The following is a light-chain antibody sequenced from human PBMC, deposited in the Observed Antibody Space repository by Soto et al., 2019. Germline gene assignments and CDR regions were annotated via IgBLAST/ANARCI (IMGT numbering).Light chain of an antibody. Sequence: ALTQPASVSGSPGQSITISCTGTGRDVGGYKYVSWYQHHPGKAPKVMIYEVSNRPSGVSHRFSASKSGNTASLTISGLQAEDEADYYCASYTSSNIYVFGTGTKVTVL. CDR2: EVS. CDR3: ASYTSSNIYV. V-gene: IGLV2-14*01. CDR1: GRDVGGYKY. J-gene: IGLJ1*01.